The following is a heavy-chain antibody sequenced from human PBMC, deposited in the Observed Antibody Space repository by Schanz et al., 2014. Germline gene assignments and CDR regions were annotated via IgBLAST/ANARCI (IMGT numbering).Heavy chain of an antibody. V-gene: IGHV3-7*05. D-gene: IGHD2-2*01. CDR2: IKQDGNEK. CDR1: GFTFSKYW. J-gene: IGHJ4*02. Sequence: EVQLVESGGGLVQPGGSLRLSCGGSGFTFSKYWMSWVRQAPGKGLEWVANIKQDGNEKYYVDSVKGRFTISRDNAKNSLYLQMNSLRAEDTAMYYCARRASCSRIGCPFDSWGQGTLVTVSS. CDR3: ARRASCSRIGCPFDS.